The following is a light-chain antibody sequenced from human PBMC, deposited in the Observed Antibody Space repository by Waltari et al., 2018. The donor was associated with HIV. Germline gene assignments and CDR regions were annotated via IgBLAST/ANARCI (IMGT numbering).Light chain of an antibody. V-gene: IGLV1-47*01. J-gene: IGLJ2*01. Sequence: SVMTQQPSISGTPRKKLTISCSGGSTNIESNNLFCYQHLPGAAPKLLIYRNNQRPSGVPDRFSGSKSGTSASLAISGLRSEDEAEYYCAAWDDSLSGHLIFGGGTKLTV. CDR1: STNIESNN. CDR3: AAWDDSLSGHLI. CDR2: RNN.